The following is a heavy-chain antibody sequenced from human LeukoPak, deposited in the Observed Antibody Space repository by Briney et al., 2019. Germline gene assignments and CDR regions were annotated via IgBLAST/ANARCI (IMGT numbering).Heavy chain of an antibody. CDR2: IIPIFGTA. Sequence: ASVKVFCKASGGTFSSYAISWVRQAPGQGLEWMGRIIPIFGTANYAQKFQGRVTITTDESTSTAYMELSSLRSEDTAVYYCARGSPNYYYYYYMDVWGKGTTVTVSS. D-gene: IGHD6-6*01. CDR3: ARGSPNYYYYYYMDV. J-gene: IGHJ6*03. CDR1: GGTFSSYA. V-gene: IGHV1-69*05.